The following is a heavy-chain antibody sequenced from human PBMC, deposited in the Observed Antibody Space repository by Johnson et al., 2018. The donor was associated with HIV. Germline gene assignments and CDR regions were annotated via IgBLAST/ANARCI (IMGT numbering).Heavy chain of an antibody. CDR3: ARGFLTGTPSDAFDI. D-gene: IGHD1-1*01. Sequence: QVQLVESGGGVVRPGGSLRLSCAASKFRFRSYGMHWVRQAPGKGLEWVAVISYDGSNKYYADSVKGRFTISRDNSKNTLYLQMNSLRAEDTAVYYCARGFLTGTPSDAFDIWGQGTMVTVSS. V-gene: IGHV3-30*03. CDR1: KFRFRSYG. J-gene: IGHJ3*02. CDR2: ISYDGSNK.